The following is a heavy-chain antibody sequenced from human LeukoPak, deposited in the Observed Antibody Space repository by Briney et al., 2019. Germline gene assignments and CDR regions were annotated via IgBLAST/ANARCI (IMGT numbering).Heavy chain of an antibody. D-gene: IGHD6-19*01. Sequence: GGSLRLSCAASGFTFDEYAMHWVRQAPGKGLEGVSSITWNSGSIGYADSVKGRFIISRDNAKTSLYLQMNSLRPEDTAFYYCAKDALYTTGWSRFDSWGQGTLVTVSS. V-gene: IGHV3-9*01. J-gene: IGHJ4*02. CDR3: AKDALYTTGWSRFDS. CDR2: ITWNSGSI. CDR1: GFTFDEYA.